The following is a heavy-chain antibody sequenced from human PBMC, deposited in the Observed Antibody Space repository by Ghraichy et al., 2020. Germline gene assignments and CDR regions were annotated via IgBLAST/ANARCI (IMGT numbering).Heavy chain of an antibody. V-gene: IGHV3-23*01. D-gene: IGHD6-13*01. J-gene: IGHJ5*02. Sequence: SLRLSCAASGFTFSSYAMNWVRQAPGIGLEWVSGISADGNTYYTDSVKGRFTISRDNSKNTLYLQMNSLRGEDTALYFCAKDHISAVDGWFDPWGQGTLVTVSS. CDR2: ISADGNT. CDR3: AKDHISAVDGWFDP. CDR1: GFTFSSYA.